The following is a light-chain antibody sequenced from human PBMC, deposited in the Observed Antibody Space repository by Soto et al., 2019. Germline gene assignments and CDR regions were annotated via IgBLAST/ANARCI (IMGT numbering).Light chain of an antibody. CDR1: NIGSKG. V-gene: IGLV3-21*04. CDR3: QVWDSSSDQGV. J-gene: IGLJ1*01. Sequence: SSELTQPPSVSVAPGKTAKITCGGDNIGSKGVHWYQRKPGQAPVLVIYYDNDRPSGIPERFSGSTSGNTATLTISRVEAGDEADYYCQVWDSSSDQGVFGTGTKVTVL. CDR2: YDN.